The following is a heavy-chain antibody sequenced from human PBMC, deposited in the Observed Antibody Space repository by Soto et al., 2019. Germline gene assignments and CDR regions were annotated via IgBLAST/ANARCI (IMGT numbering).Heavy chain of an antibody. J-gene: IGHJ6*02. Sequence: AASVKVSCKASGYTFTDYHMHWVRQDPGQGLEWMGWINPNSGGTNYAQKLQGRVTMSRDTSITTAYMELSRLRSDDTAVYYCARDRQAWYSSTYYYEMDVWGQGTTVTVSS. V-gene: IGHV1-2*02. D-gene: IGHD6-13*01. CDR1: GYTFTDYH. CDR3: ARDRQAWYSSTYYYEMDV. CDR2: INPNSGGT.